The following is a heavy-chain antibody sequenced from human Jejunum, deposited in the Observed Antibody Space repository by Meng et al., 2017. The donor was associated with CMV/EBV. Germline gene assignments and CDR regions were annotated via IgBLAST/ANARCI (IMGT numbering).Heavy chain of an antibody. Sequence: FTVSASAVPGVRQAYGKGLEWVGRIRSKTINYATEYAAPVKGRFTISRDDSKNTAYLQMNSLKIEDTAVYYCTRSPPGQFGFVDYWGQGTLVTVSS. CDR3: TRSPPGQFGFVDY. D-gene: IGHD3-10*01. CDR1: FTVSASA. J-gene: IGHJ4*02. V-gene: IGHV3-73*01. CDR2: IRSKTINYAT.